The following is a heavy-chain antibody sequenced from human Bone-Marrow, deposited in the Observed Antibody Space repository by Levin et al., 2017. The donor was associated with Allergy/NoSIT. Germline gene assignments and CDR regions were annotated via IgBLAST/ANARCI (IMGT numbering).Heavy chain of an antibody. CDR2: IYSGGST. CDR1: GFTVSSNY. V-gene: IGHV3-53*01. J-gene: IGHJ4*02. CDR3: ARGWFGELLSH. D-gene: IGHD3-10*01. Sequence: GGSLRLSCAASGFTVSSNYMSWVRQAPGKGPEWVSVIYSGGSTYYADSVKGRFTISRDNSKNTLYLQMNSLRAEDTAVYYCARGWFGELLSHWGQGTLVTVTS.